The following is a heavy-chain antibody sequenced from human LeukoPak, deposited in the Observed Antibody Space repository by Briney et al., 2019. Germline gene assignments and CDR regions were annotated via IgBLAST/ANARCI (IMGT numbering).Heavy chain of an antibody. V-gene: IGHV4-59*01. D-gene: IGHD3-10*01. CDR2: IYYSGST. CDR3: ASCGEFEQYYFDY. CDR1: GGSISSYY. J-gene: IGHJ4*02. Sequence: PSETLSLTCTVSGGSISSYYWSWIRQPPGKGLEWIGYIYYSGSTNYNPSLKSRVTISVDTSKNQFSLKLSSVTAADTAVYYCASCGEFEQYYFDYWGQGTLVTVSS.